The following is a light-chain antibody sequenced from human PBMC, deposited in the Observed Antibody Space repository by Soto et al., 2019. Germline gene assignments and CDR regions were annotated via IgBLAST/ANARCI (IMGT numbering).Light chain of an antibody. CDR2: DTS. J-gene: IGLJ2*01. Sequence: AVVNQEPSLTVSPGGTVTLTCGSSTGAVTSNHHPYWFQQKAGQAPRTLIYDTSNKHSWTPARFSGSLLGDKAALTLSGAQPEDDAQYYCLLAYNAARVFGGGTKLTVL. CDR1: TGAVTSNHH. CDR3: LLAYNAARV. V-gene: IGLV7-46*01.